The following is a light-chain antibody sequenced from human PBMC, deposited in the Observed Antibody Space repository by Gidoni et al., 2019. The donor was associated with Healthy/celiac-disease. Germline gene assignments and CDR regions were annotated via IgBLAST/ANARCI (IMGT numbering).Light chain of an antibody. CDR2: DAS. CDR1: QSVSSY. J-gene: IGKJ1*01. V-gene: IGKV3-11*01. CDR3: QQRSNWPPWT. Sequence: EIVLTQSPATLSLSPRERATLSCRASQSVSSYLAWYQQKPGQAPRLLIYDASNLATGIPARFSGSGSGTDFTLTISSLEPEDFAVYYCQQRSNWPPWTFGQGTKVEIK.